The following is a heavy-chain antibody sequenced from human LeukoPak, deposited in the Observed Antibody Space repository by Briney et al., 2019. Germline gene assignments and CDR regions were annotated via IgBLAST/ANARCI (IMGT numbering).Heavy chain of an antibody. CDR3: ASQRDRYYFDY. Sequence: SETLSLTCTVSGGSISSGSYYWSWIRQPAGKGLEWIGRIYTSGSTNYNPSLKSRFTISVDTSKNQFSLKLSSVTAADTAVYYCASQRDRYYFDYWGQETLVTVSS. CDR1: GGSISSGSYY. J-gene: IGHJ4*02. CDR2: IYTSGST. V-gene: IGHV4-61*02.